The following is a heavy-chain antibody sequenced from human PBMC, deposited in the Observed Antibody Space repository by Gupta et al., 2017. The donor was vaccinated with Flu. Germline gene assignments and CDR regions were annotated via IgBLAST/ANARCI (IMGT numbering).Heavy chain of an antibody. J-gene: IGHJ4*02. CDR2: IFSNDEK. CDR1: GFSLSNARMG. D-gene: IGHD3-22*01. CDR3: ARISYDSSGYYPTYYFDY. V-gene: IGHV2-26*01. Sequence: QVTLKESGPVLVKPTETLTLTCTVSGFSLSNARMGVSWIRQPPGKALEWLAHIFSNDEKSYSTSLKSRLTISKDTSKSQVALTMTNMDPVDTATYYCARISYDSSGYYPTYYFDYWGQGTLVTVSS.